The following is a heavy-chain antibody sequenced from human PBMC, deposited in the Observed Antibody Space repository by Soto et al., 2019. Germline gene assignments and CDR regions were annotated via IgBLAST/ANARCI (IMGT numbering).Heavy chain of an antibody. CDR1: GYTFTTHY. D-gene: IGHD3-10*01. J-gene: IGHJ4*02. CDR2: INPSGGRT. CDR3: ARAGENYGSGTFSPPLRYYFNS. Sequence: GASVKVSCKASGYTFTTHYMHWVRQAPGQRLEWVGIINPSGGRTTYALKFQGRVSLTSDTSTNTVYMELSSLRSEDTAVYYCARAGENYGSGTFSPPLRYYFNSWGQGTPVTVSS. V-gene: IGHV1-46*01.